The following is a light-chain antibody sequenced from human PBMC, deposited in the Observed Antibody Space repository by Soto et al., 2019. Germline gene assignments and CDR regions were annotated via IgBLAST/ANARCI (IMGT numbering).Light chain of an antibody. J-gene: IGKJ5*01. CDR3: QQYYSYPIT. CDR2: AAS. V-gene: IGKV3D-15*01. Sequence: RVMTPSRDTLAVSPGEGATLSRRASETVRSNLAWYQQKPGQAPRLLIYAASTRATGIPARFSGGGSGTEFTLTISCLQSEDFATYYCQQYYSYPITFGQGTRLEI. CDR1: ETVRSN.